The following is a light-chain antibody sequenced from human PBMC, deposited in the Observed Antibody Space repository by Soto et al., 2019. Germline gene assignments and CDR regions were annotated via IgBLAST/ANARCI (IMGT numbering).Light chain of an antibody. Sequence: TVMTQSPATLSVSPGEGVTLSGRASQSVDNNLAWYQQKPGQAPRLLIYGASTRATGIPGTFSGSGSGTEFTLTISSLQSEDFAVYYCQQYNNWPRTFGQGTKVDIK. J-gene: IGKJ1*01. CDR2: GAS. CDR3: QQYNNWPRT. V-gene: IGKV3-15*01. CDR1: QSVDNN.